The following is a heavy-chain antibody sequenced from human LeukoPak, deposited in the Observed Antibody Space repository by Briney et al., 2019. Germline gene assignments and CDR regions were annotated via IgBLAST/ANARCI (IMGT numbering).Heavy chain of an antibody. CDR3: ARSRGWLWTTVTPYFDY. J-gene: IGHJ4*02. CDR1: GGSISSYY. V-gene: IGHV4-59*01. CDR2: IYYSGST. D-gene: IGHD4-11*01. Sequence: SSETLSLTCTVSGGSISSYYWSWIRQPPGKGLEWIGYIYYSGSTNYNPSLKSRVTISVDTSKNQFSLKLSSVTAADTAVYYCARSRGWLWTTVTPYFDYWGQGTLVTVSS.